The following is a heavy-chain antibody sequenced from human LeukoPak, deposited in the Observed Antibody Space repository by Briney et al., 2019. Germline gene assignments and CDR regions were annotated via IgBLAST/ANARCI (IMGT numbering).Heavy chain of an antibody. J-gene: IGHJ4*02. Sequence: GGSLRHSCAASGFTVSSNYMSWVRQAPGKGLEWVSVIYSGGSTYYADSVKGRFTISRDNSKNTLYLQMNSLRAEDTAVYYCARMRWFGEPYYFDYWGQGTLVTVSS. CDR2: IYSGGST. CDR3: ARMRWFGEPYYFDY. CDR1: GFTVSSNY. V-gene: IGHV3-53*01. D-gene: IGHD3-10*01.